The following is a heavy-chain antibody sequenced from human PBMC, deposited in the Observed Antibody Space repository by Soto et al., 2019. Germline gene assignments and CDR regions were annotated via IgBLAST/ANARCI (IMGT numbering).Heavy chain of an antibody. V-gene: IGHV3-23*01. CDR2: ISGSGGST. CDR3: AKGSDYYYYYMDV. Sequence: PGGSLRLSCAASGFTFSSYAMSWVRQAPGKGLEWVSAISGSGGSTYYADSVKGRFTISRDNPKNTLYLQMNSLRAEDTAVYYCAKGSDYYYYYMDVWGKGTTVTVSS. J-gene: IGHJ6*03. CDR1: GFTFSSYA. D-gene: IGHD2-15*01.